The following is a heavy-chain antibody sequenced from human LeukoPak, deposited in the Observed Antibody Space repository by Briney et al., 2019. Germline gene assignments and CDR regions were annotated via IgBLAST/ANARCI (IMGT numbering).Heavy chain of an antibody. V-gene: IGHV3-30*04. D-gene: IGHD6-19*01. J-gene: IGHJ4*02. Sequence: PGGSLRLSCAASGFTFNSYSMHWVRQAPGKGLKWVAVISSHGSNKDYADSVKGRFTISRDNSENTLYLQMDSLTTEDTGVYYCAREQGQQWRRLDSWGQGSPVTVSS. CDR2: ISSHGSNK. CDR3: AREQGQQWRRLDS. CDR1: GFTFNSYS.